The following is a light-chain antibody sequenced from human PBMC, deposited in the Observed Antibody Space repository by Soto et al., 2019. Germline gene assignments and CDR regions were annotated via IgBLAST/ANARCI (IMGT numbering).Light chain of an antibody. CDR3: QQGTSFPRT. CDR1: QDVSGW. V-gene: IGKV1-12*01. J-gene: IGKJ1*01. CDR2: ATS. Sequence: DIQMTQSPSSVSASVGDRVTITCRASQDVSGWLAWYQQRPGKPPRLLISATSILQGGAPSRFSGSGSGTEFSLTISSLQPEDFATYYCQQGTSFPRTFGPGTKVEI.